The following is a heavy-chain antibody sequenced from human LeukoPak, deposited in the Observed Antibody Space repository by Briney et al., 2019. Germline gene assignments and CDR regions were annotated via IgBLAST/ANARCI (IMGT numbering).Heavy chain of an antibody. CDR1: GGSFSGYY. CDR2: INHNGST. J-gene: IGHJ3*02. CDR3: ARFRMNYYDSSGYYYDAFDI. D-gene: IGHD3-22*01. V-gene: IGHV4-34*01. Sequence: SETLSLTCVVYGGSFSGYYWSWIRQPPGKGLEWSGEINHNGSTNYNPSLKSRVTISVDTSKNQFSLKLSSVTAADTAVYYCARFRMNYYDSSGYYYDAFDIWSQGTMVTVSS.